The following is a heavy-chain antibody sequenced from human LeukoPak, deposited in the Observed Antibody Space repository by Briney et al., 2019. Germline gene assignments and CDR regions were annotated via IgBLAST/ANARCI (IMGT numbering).Heavy chain of an antibody. J-gene: IGHJ5*02. CDR1: GYTFTGYY. Sequence: ASVKVSCKASGYTFTGYYMHWVRQAPGQGLEWMGGINPNSGGTNYAQKFQGRVTMTRDTSISTAYMELSRLRSDDTAVYDCARDTSTGTTGTTQALDPWGQGTLVTVSS. D-gene: IGHD1-1*01. V-gene: IGHV1-2*02. CDR2: INPNSGGT. CDR3: ARDTSTGTTGTTQALDP.